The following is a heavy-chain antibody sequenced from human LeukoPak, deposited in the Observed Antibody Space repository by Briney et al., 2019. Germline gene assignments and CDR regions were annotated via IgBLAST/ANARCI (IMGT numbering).Heavy chain of an antibody. J-gene: IGHJ6*02. CDR3: ARDSSCTNGVCYTGLMDV. D-gene: IGHD2-8*01. CDR1: GYTFTGCY. CDR2: INPNSGGT. V-gene: IGHV1-2*02. Sequence: ASVKVSCKASGYTFTGCYMHWVRQAPGQGLEWMGWINPNSGGTNYIQKFQGRVTMTRDTSISTAYMELSRLRSDDTAVYYCARDSSCTNGVCYTGLMDVWGQGTTVTVSS.